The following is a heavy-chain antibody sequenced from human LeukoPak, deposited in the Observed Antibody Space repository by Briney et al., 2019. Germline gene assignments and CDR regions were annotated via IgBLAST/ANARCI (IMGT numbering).Heavy chain of an antibody. V-gene: IGHV3-74*01. Sequence: GGSLRLSCAASGFTFNGYWMHWVRQAPGKGLMWVSRINSDGSSTSYADSVKGRFTISRDNAKNTLYLQMNSLRAEDTAVYYCASRYCTSTNCYAFDIWGQGTVVTVSS. CDR1: GFTFNGYW. D-gene: IGHD2-2*01. J-gene: IGHJ3*02. CDR2: INSDGSST. CDR3: ASRYCTSTNCYAFDI.